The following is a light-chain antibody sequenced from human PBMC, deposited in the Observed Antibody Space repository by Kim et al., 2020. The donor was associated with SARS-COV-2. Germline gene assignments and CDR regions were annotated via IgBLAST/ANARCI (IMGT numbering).Light chain of an antibody. V-gene: IGKV1-9*01. CDR2: SAA. J-gene: IGKJ4*01. Sequence: AAQRDRVNIRFRASQDSSNYLAWYQQKPGKAPKLLIHSAATLQSEVPSRFSGSGSGTKFTLTISTLQPDDFATYFCQQLDRHPVTFGGGTKVDIK. CDR3: QQLDRHPVT. CDR1: QDSSNY.